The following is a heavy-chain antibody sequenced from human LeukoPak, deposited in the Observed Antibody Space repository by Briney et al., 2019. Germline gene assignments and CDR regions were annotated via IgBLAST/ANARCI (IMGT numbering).Heavy chain of an antibody. CDR1: GFTFSSYS. CDR2: ISSSSRTI. J-gene: IGHJ4*02. D-gene: IGHD3-10*01. CDR3: ARVNLRPPYGSGSYCHDY. Sequence: GGSLRLSCAASGFTFSSYSMNWVRQAPGKGLEWVSYISSSSRTIYYADSVKGRFTISRDNAKNSLYLQMNSLRAEDTAVYYCARVNLRPPYGSGSYCHDYWGQGTLVTVSS. V-gene: IGHV3-48*01.